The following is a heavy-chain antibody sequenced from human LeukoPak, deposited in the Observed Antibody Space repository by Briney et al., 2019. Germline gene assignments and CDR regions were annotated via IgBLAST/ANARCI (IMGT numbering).Heavy chain of an antibody. Sequence: PSETLSLTCTVSGGSISSGSYYWSWIRQPAGKGLEWIGRIYTSGSTNYNPSLKSRVTISADTSKNQFSLKLSSVTAADTTLYYCARDPYYDSSGYYPLGVWGQGTLVTVSS. J-gene: IGHJ4*02. V-gene: IGHV4-61*02. D-gene: IGHD3-22*01. CDR3: ARDPYYDSSGYYPLGV. CDR1: GGSISSGSYY. CDR2: IYTSGST.